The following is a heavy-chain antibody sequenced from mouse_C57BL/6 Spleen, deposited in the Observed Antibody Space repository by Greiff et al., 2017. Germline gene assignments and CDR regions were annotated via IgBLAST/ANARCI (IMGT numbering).Heavy chain of an antibody. J-gene: IGHJ4*01. V-gene: IGHV5-4*01. CDR2: ISDGGSYT. Sequence: EVQRVESGGGLVKPGGSLKLSCAASGFTFSSYAMSWVRQTPEKRLEWVATISDGGSYTYYPDNVKGRFTISRDNAKNNLYLQMSHLKSEDTAMYYCAREIYYAYAMDDWGQGTSVTVSS. CDR1: GFTFSSYA. CDR3: AREIYYAYAMDD. D-gene: IGHD2-1*01.